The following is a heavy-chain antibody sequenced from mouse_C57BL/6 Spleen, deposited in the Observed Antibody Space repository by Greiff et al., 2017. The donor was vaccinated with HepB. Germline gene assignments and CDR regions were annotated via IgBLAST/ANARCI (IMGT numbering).Heavy chain of an antibody. D-gene: IGHD5-1*01. CDR3: ARTYDY. CDR1: GYAFTNYL. J-gene: IGHJ2*01. CDR2: INPGSGGT. Sequence: VQLQQSGAELVRPGTSVKVSCKASGYAFTNYLIEWVKQRPGQGLEWIGVINPGSGGTNYNEKFKGKATLTADKSSSTAYMQLISLTSEDSVVYFCARTYDYWGQGTTLTVSS. V-gene: IGHV1-54*01.